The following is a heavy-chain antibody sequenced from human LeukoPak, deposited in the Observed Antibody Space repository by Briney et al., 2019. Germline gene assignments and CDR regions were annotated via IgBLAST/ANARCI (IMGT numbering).Heavy chain of an antibody. V-gene: IGHV1-18*01. Sequence: ASVKVSCKASGYTFTSYGISWVRQAPGQGLEWMGWISAYNGNTNYAQKLQGRVTMTTDTSTSTAYMELSRLRSDDTAVYYCASSAVAAYSPFDYWGQGTLVTVSS. CDR1: GYTFTSYG. J-gene: IGHJ4*02. D-gene: IGHD2-15*01. CDR3: ASSAVAAYSPFDY. CDR2: ISAYNGNT.